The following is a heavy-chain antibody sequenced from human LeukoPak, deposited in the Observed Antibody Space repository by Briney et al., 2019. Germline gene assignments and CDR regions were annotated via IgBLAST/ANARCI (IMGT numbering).Heavy chain of an antibody. D-gene: IGHD1-14*01. Sequence: ASVKVSCKASGYIFTGYYMHWVRQAPGQGLEWMGWINPNSGDTNYAQKFQGRVTMTRDTSISTAYMELSRLRSDDTAVYYCARGRSRPYYMDVWGKGTTVTVSS. CDR2: INPNSGDT. CDR1: GYIFTGYY. J-gene: IGHJ6*03. CDR3: ARGRSRPYYMDV. V-gene: IGHV1-2*02.